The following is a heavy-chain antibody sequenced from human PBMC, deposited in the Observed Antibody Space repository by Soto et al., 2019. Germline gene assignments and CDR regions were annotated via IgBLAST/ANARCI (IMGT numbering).Heavy chain of an antibody. J-gene: IGHJ6*02. Sequence: LSLSCAASGFTFSSYAMSWVRQAPGKGLEWVSAISGSGGSTYYADSVKGRFTISRDNSKNTLYLQMNSLRAEDTAVYYCAKEGEAAYYYYYGMDVWGQGTTVTVSS. V-gene: IGHV3-23*01. D-gene: IGHD6-13*01. CDR2: ISGSGGST. CDR1: GFTFSSYA. CDR3: AKEGEAAYYYYYGMDV.